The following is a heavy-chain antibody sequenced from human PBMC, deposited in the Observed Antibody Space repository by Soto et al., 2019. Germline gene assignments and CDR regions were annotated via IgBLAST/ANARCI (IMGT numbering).Heavy chain of an antibody. V-gene: IGHV4-34*01. CDR2: INHSGST. Sequence: SETLSLTCAVYGGSFSGYYWSWIRQPPGKGLEWIGEINHSGSTNYNPSLKSRVTISVDTSKNQFSLKLSSVTAANTAVYDCAKGNPWLDPWGQGPLVPVS. J-gene: IGHJ5*02. CDR3: AKGNPWLDP. CDR1: GGSFSGYY.